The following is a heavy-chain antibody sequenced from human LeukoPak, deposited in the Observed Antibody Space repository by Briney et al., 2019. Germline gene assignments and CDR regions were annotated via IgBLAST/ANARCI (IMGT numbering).Heavy chain of an antibody. CDR3: ASDGGRNNDY. J-gene: IGHJ4*02. V-gene: IGHV3-21*01. D-gene: IGHD3-3*01. Sequence: GGSLRLSCAASGFTFSSYTMNWVRQAPGKGLEWVSFISISSSYIYYADSVKGRFTISRDNAKNSLYLQMNSLRAEDTAVYYCASDGGRNNDYWGQGILVTVSS. CDR2: ISISSSYI. CDR1: GFTFSSYT.